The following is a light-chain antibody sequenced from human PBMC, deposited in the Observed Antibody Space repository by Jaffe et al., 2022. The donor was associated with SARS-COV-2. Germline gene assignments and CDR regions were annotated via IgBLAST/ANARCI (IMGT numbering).Light chain of an antibody. Sequence: DIVMTQSPDSLAVSLGERATINCKSSQSVLYNSNSNYLAWYQQKPGQPPKLLIHWASTRESGVPDRFSGSGSGTDFTLSISSLQAEDVAVYYCQQYYSSPPTFGQGTKLEIK. J-gene: IGKJ2*01. CDR1: QSVLYNSNSNY. CDR3: QQYYSSPPT. CDR2: WAS. V-gene: IGKV4-1*01.